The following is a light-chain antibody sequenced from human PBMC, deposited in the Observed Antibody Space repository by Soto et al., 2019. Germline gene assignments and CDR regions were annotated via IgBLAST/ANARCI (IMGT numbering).Light chain of an antibody. CDR3: QHEA. CDR1: QSVTSW. Sequence: DIQMTQSPSTLSASVGDRVTITCRASQSVTSWLAWYQQKPGKAPKVLIYKASSLESGVPSRFSGSGSGTEFTLTISSLQPDDFATYYCQHEAFGQGTKVDIK. CDR2: KAS. J-gene: IGKJ1*01. V-gene: IGKV1-5*03.